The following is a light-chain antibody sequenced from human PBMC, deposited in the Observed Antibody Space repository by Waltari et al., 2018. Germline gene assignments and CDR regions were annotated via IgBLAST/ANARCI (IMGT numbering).Light chain of an antibody. J-gene: IGKJ3*01. V-gene: IGKV3-11*01. CDR2: DAS. CDR1: QSVGSY. CDR3: QQRSSSPPFP. Sequence: EIVLTQSPATLSLSPGEGATLSCRASQSVGSYLAWYQQKPGQAPRLLIDDASNRATGIPVRFSGSGSGTDFTLTISSLEPEDFAVYYCQQRSSSPPFPFFPGTKVDMK.